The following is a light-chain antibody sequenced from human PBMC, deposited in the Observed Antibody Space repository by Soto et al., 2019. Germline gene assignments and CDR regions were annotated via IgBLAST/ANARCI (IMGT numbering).Light chain of an antibody. J-gene: IGKJ2*01. CDR1: QSVSSSY. CDR3: QQFRSSLYT. CDR2: DAS. V-gene: IGKV3-20*01. Sequence: ETVLTQSPGTLSLSPGERATLSCRASQSVSSSYLAWYQQQPGQAPRLLIYDASSRATGITDRFSGSGSGTDFTLTISRLEPEDFAVYYCQQFRSSLYTFGQGTKLEIK.